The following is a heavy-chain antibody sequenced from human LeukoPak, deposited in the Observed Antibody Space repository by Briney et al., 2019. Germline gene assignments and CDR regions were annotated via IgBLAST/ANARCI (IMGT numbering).Heavy chain of an antibody. CDR1: GGSISSYY. D-gene: IGHD2-8*01. V-gene: IGHV4-39*01. CDR2: IYYSGST. CDR3: ARHPEWAYSYYMDV. Sequence: SETLSLTCTVSGGSISSYYWSWIRQPPGKGLEWIGSIYYSGSTYYNPSLKSRVTISVDTSKNQFSLKLSSVTAADTAVYYCARHPEWAYSYYMDVWGKGTTVTVS. J-gene: IGHJ6*03.